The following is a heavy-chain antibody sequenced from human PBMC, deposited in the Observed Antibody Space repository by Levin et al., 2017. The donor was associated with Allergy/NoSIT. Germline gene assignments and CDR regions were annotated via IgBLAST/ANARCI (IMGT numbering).Heavy chain of an antibody. V-gene: IGHV1-24*01. CDR3: ALSPNYYPSGDNWFDP. Sequence: ASVKVSCKVSGYALSELSMHWVRQAPGKGLEWMGGFDPEDGETIYAQKFQGRVTMTEDSSTDTAYMELSSLRSEDTAVYYCALSPNYYPSGDNWFDPWGQGTLVTVSS. CDR1: GYALSELS. CDR2: FDPEDGET. J-gene: IGHJ5*02. D-gene: IGHD3-10*01.